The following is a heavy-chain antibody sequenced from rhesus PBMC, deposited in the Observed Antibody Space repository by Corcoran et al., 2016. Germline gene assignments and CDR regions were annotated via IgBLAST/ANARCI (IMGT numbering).Heavy chain of an antibody. V-gene: IGHV4S7*01. D-gene: IGHD3-16*01. CDR3: ARDPSGSYLYGLDS. Sequence: QVQLQESGPGLGKPSETLSRTCAVSGGSISDHYYWSWIRQPPGKGREWIGQSYGGSGINYYNPSHKSRVTGSKDTSKNQFSLKLSSVTAADTAVYYCARDPSGSYLYGLDSWGQGVVVTVSS. J-gene: IGHJ6*01. CDR2: SYGGSGIN. CDR1: GGSISDHYY.